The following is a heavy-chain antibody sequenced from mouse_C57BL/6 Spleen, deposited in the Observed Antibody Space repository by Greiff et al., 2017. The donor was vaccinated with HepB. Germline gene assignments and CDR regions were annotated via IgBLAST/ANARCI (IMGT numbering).Heavy chain of an antibody. J-gene: IGHJ4*01. V-gene: IGHV1-81*01. Sequence: VHLVESGAELARPGASVKLSCKASGYTFTSYGISWVKQRTGQGLEWIGEIYPRSGNTYYNEKFKGKATLTADKSSSTAYMELRSLTSEDSAVYFCARRGYGTVVATDYAMDYWGQGTSVTVSS. CDR1: GYTFTSYG. D-gene: IGHD1-1*01. CDR2: IYPRSGNT. CDR3: ARRGYGTVVATDYAMDY.